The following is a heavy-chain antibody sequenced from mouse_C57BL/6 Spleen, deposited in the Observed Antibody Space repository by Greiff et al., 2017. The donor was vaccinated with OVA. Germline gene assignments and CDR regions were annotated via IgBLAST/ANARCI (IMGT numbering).Heavy chain of an antibody. CDR3: TRENYGSSYGRYYFDY. Sequence: EVMLVESGEGLVKPGGSLKLSCAASGFTFSSYAMSWVRQTPEKRLEWVAYISSGGDYIYYADTVKGRFTISRDNARNTLYLQMSSLKSEDTAMYYCTRENYGSSYGRYYFDYWGQGTTLTVSS. CDR1: GFTFSSYA. D-gene: IGHD1-1*01. CDR2: ISSGGDYI. V-gene: IGHV5-9-1*02. J-gene: IGHJ2*01.